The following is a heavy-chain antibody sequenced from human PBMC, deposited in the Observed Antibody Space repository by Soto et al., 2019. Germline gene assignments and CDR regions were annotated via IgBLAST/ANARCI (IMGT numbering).Heavy chain of an antibody. CDR3: ASGGSYHYYYYSGMDV. D-gene: IGHD1-26*01. Sequence: LKSSCEESGESVSGYPISWVRQATGQGLEWMGGIIPILGTPNYAQKFQRRVTITADKSTRTAYMELSSLRSEEKAVYYCASGGSYHYYYYSGMDVWGQGSTVTGSS. CDR2: IIPILGTP. V-gene: IGHV1-69*06. J-gene: IGHJ6*02. CDR1: GESVSGYP.